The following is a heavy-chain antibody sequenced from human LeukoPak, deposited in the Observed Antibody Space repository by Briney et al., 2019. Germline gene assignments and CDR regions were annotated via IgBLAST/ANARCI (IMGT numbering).Heavy chain of an antibody. CDR2: IIPIFGIA. D-gene: IGHD6-19*01. Sequence: ASVKVSCKASGGTFSSYATSWVRQAPGQGLEWMGRIIPIFGIANYAQKFQGRVTITADKSTSTAYMELSSLRSEDTAVYYCARDGAGKVAVAGTLDYCGQGTLVTVSS. CDR3: ARDGAGKVAVAGTLDY. V-gene: IGHV1-69*04. J-gene: IGHJ4*02. CDR1: GGTFSSYA.